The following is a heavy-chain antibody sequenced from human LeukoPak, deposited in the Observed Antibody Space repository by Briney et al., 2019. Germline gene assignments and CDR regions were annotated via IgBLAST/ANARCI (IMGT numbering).Heavy chain of an antibody. V-gene: IGHV4-39*07. J-gene: IGHJ3*02. Sequence: SETLSLTCTVSGGSISSSSFYWGWIRQPPGKGLEWIGTIFYSGSTNYNPSLKSRVTISVDTSKNQFSLKLSSVTAADTAVYYCARESSRNAFDIWGQGTMVTVSS. CDR3: ARESSRNAFDI. CDR2: IFYSGST. CDR1: GGSISSSSFY.